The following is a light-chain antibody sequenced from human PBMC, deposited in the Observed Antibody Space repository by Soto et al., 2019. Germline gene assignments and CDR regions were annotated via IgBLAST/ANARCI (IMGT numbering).Light chain of an antibody. J-gene: IGLJ2*01. CDR1: NSDIGAYDY. CDR3: GSYASATRI. CDR2: EVT. Sequence: QSVLTQPASVSGSPGQSITISCTGSNSDIGAYDYVSWYQQHPGKPPTLLIYEVTFRPSGVPNRFSGSKSGNTATLTISGLLTEDEADYYCGSYASATRIFGGGTKVTVL. V-gene: IGLV2-14*01.